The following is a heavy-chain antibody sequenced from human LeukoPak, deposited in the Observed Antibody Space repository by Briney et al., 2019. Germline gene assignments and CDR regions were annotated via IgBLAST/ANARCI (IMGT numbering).Heavy chain of an antibody. D-gene: IGHD6-19*01. CDR1: GFTFSSYS. Sequence: GGSLRLSCAASGFTFSSYSMNWVRQAPGKGLGWVSSISSSSSYIYYADSVKGRFTISRDNAKNSLYLQMNSLRAEDTALYYCARTPMGTAVAGTYFQHWGQGTLVTVSS. J-gene: IGHJ1*01. CDR2: ISSSSSYI. CDR3: ARTPMGTAVAGTYFQH. V-gene: IGHV3-21*01.